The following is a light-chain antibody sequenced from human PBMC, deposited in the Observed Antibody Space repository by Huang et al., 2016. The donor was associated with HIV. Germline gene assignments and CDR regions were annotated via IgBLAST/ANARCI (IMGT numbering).Light chain of an antibody. CDR2: DAS. V-gene: IGKV3-11*01. Sequence: EIVLTQSPATLSLSPGERATLSCRAIQSVHSYLAWYHQKPGQAPRLLIYDASNRATGIPARFSGSGSGTDFTLTISNLQSEDFAVYYCQQRSAWPLTFGGGTKVEI. CDR1: QSVHSY. J-gene: IGKJ4*01. CDR3: QQRSAWPLT.